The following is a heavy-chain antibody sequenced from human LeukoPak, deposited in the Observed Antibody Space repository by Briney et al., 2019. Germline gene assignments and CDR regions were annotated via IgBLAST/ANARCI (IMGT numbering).Heavy chain of an antibody. D-gene: IGHD3-10*02. CDR3: AELGITMIGGV. CDR1: GFTFSSYG. CDR2: INSISIYI. J-gene: IGHJ6*04. Sequence: PGGSLRLSCAASGFTFSSYGMNWVRQAPGKGLEGVSSINSISIYIHYTDSVKGRFTISRDNAKNSLYLQMNSLRAEDTAVYYCAELGITMIGGVWGKGTTVTISS. V-gene: IGHV3-21*01.